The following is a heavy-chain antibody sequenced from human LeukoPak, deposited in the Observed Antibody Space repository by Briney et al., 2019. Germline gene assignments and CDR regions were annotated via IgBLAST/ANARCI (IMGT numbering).Heavy chain of an antibody. CDR2: ISSSGSTI. Sequence: QSGGSLRLSCAASGFTFSSYEMNWVRQAPGKGLEWVSYISSSGSTIYYADSVKGRFTISRDNAKNSLYLQMNSLRAEDTAVYYCARDRVAAASSIGWWVFDYWGQGTLVTVSS. J-gene: IGHJ4*02. CDR3: ARDRVAAASSIGWWVFDY. V-gene: IGHV3-48*03. D-gene: IGHD6-13*01. CDR1: GFTFSSYE.